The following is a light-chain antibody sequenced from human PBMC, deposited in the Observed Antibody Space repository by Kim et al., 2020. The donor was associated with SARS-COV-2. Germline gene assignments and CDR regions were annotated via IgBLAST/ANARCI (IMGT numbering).Light chain of an antibody. CDR2: DVT. J-gene: IGLJ3*02. CDR3: SSYTTSSTWA. Sequence: GQSITISCTGTSSDVGAYNYVSWYQQRPGKAPQLIIYDVTNRPSGVSTRFSGYKSGNMASLAISGLQVEDEAEYFCSSYTTSSTWAFGGGTQLTVL. V-gene: IGLV2-14*03. CDR1: SSDVGAYNY.